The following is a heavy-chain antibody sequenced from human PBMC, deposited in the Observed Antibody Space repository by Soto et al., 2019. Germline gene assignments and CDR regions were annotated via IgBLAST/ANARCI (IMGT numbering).Heavy chain of an antibody. CDR1: GGTFSSYS. J-gene: IGHJ4*02. CDR3: ARGRAYYYGSGTPRPIDY. CDR2: IIPIFGTA. Sequence: SVKVCCKASGGTFSSYSISWVRQAPGQGLEWMGGIIPIFGTANYAQKFQGRVTITADESTSTAYMELSSLRSEDTAVYYCARGRAYYYGSGTPRPIDYWGQGTLVTVSS. V-gene: IGHV1-69*13. D-gene: IGHD3-10*01.